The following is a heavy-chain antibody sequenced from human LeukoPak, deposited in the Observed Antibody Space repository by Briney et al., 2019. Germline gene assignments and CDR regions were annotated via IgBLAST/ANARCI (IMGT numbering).Heavy chain of an antibody. CDR2: ISGSGGST. V-gene: IGHV3-23*01. J-gene: IGHJ4*02. CDR1: GFTFSSYW. D-gene: IGHD2-2*01. CDR3: AKRLGYCSSTSCYGGHYFDY. Sequence: GGSLRLSCAASGFTFSSYWMSWVRQAPGKGLEWVSAISGSGGSTYYADSVKGRFTISRDNSKNTLYLQMNSLRAEDTAVYYCAKRLGYCSSTSCYGGHYFDYWGQGTLVTVSS.